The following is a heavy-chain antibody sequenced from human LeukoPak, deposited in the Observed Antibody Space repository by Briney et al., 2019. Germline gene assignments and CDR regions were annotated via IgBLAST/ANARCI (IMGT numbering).Heavy chain of an antibody. D-gene: IGHD3-10*01. V-gene: IGHV3-23*01. Sequence: PGGSLRLSCAASGFXFSDYAISWVRQAPGKGLEWVSPITSDGAGPFHADSVKGRFTISRDNSMNTQYLQMNSLRAEDTAVYYCATFGSGSRGTNSFDYWGQGTLVTVSS. CDR2: ITSDGAGP. CDR3: ATFGSGSRGTNSFDY. CDR1: GFXFSDYA. J-gene: IGHJ4*02.